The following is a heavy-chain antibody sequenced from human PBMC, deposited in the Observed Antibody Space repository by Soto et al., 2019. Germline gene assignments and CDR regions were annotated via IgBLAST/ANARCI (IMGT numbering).Heavy chain of an antibody. D-gene: IGHD2-2*01. CDR3: ARDRRYCSSTSCRLFDY. CDR2: IWYDGSNK. CDR1: GFTFSSYG. J-gene: IGHJ4*02. Sequence: LRLSCAASGFTFSSYGMHWVRQAPGKGLEWVAVIWYDGSNKYYADSVKGRFTISRDNSKNTLYLQMNSLRAEDTAVYYCARDRRYCSSTSCRLFDYWGQGTLVTVSS. V-gene: IGHV3-33*01.